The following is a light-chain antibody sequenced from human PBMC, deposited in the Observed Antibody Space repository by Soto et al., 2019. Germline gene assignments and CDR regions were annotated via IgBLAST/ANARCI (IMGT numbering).Light chain of an antibody. CDR2: KAS. Sequence: DIQMTQSPSTLPASVGDRVTITCRASQSISSWLAWYQQKPGKAPNLLIYKASTLESGVPSRFSGSGSGTEFTLTISSLQPDDFATYYCQQYNNYPRAFGQGTKVDIK. CDR1: QSISSW. J-gene: IGKJ1*01. CDR3: QQYNNYPRA. V-gene: IGKV1-5*03.